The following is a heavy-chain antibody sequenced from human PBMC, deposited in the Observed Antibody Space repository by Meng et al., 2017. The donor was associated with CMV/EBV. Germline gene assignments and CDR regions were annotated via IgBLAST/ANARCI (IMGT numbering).Heavy chain of an antibody. CDR2: INSDGSST. J-gene: IGHJ4*02. CDR1: GFTFSSYW. V-gene: IGHV3-74*01. CDR3: AGGARGLVLRFLEWLSVDY. D-gene: IGHD3-3*01. Sequence: GGSLRLSCAASGFTFSSYWMHWVRQAPGKGLVWVSRINSDGSSTSYADSVKGRFTISRDNAKNTLYLQMNSLRAEDTAVYYCAGGARGLVLRFLEWLSVDYWGQGTLGTVSS.